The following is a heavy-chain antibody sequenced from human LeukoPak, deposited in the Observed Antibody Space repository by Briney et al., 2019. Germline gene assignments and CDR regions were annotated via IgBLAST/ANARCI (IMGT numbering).Heavy chain of an antibody. CDR3: ARRYCSAGSCLDY. J-gene: IGHJ4*02. V-gene: IGHV5-51*01. CDR2: ISPGDSDT. D-gene: IGHD2-15*01. Sequence: GXSXKTSCKSSGYRFISYWIGWVRQMPGTGLEWMGIISPGDSDTRYSPSFQAQVTISADKSISTAYLQWSSLKASDTAMYYCARRYCSAGSCLDYWGQGTLVTXSS. CDR1: GYRFISYW.